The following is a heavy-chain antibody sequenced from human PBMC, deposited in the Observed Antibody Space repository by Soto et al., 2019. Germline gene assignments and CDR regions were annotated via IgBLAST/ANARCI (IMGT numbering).Heavy chain of an antibody. Sequence: EVQLLESGGGLVQPGGSLRLSCAASGFTFSSYAMSWVRQAPGKGLEWVSAISGSGGSTYYADSVKGRFTISRDTSKNTLYRQMNSLRAEDTAVYYSSATWGNWNDVGAFDIWGQGTMVTVSS. V-gene: IGHV3-23*01. D-gene: IGHD1-1*01. CDR3: SATWGNWNDVGAFDI. J-gene: IGHJ3*02. CDR2: ISGSGGST. CDR1: GFTFSSYA.